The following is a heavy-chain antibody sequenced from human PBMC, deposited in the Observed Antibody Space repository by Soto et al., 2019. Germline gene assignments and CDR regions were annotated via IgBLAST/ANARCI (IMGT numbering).Heavy chain of an antibody. CDR3: AGSVTEYSYDRLDV. J-gene: IGHJ6*02. V-gene: IGHV1-3*01. D-gene: IGHD5-18*01. CDR1: GFRFNNYV. CDR2: IHAGNGAT. Sequence: ASVKVSCKASGFRFNNYVIHWVRQAPGQRLEWMGWIHAGNGATEYSQNFQDRVTITRDTSANTGYMDLSRLTSEDTALYYCAGSVTEYSYDRLDVWRQRTTVTVSS.